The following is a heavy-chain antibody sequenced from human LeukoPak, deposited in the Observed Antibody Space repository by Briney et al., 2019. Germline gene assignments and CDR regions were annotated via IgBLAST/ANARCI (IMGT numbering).Heavy chain of an antibody. CDR3: ARQKQWLERGVYYYYYMDV. CDR1: GYSFTSYW. J-gene: IGHJ6*03. D-gene: IGHD6-19*01. CDR2: IYPGDSDT. V-gene: IGHV5-51*01. Sequence: GESLKISCKGSGYSFTSYWIGWVRQVPGKGLEWMGIIYPGDSDTRYSPSFQGQVTISADKSISTAYLQWSSLKASDTAMYYCARQKQWLERGVYYYYYMDVWGKGTTVTISS.